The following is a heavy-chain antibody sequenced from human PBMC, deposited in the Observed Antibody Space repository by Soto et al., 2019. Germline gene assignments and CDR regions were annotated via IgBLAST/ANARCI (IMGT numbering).Heavy chain of an antibody. CDR3: AKNRGRVTRSWHFDY. V-gene: IGHV3-23*01. Sequence: PGVSLRLSFATSGFTFSTYAMSWVRQAPGKGLQWVSAISNSGGAAFYADSVKGRFTISRDNPKNTLYLQMNGLRAEDTAVYYCAKNRGRVTRSWHFDYWGQGT. CDR1: GFTFSTYA. CDR2: ISNSGGAA. D-gene: IGHD4-17*01. J-gene: IGHJ4*02.